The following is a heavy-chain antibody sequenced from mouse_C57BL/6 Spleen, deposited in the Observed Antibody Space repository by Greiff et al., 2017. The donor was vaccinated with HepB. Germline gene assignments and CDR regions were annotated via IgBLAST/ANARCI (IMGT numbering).Heavy chain of an antibody. D-gene: IGHD2-4*01. CDR2: LWSGGST. Sequence: VQLQQSGPGLVQPSQSLSITCTVSGFSLTSYGVHWVRQSPGKGLEWLGVLWSGGSTDYNAAFMSRLSITKDNSKSQVFFKMNSLQADDTAIYYCAKSYDYGRGFAYWGQGTLVTVSA. V-gene: IGHV2-5*01. CDR1: GFSLTSYG. CDR3: AKSYDYGRGFAY. J-gene: IGHJ3*01.